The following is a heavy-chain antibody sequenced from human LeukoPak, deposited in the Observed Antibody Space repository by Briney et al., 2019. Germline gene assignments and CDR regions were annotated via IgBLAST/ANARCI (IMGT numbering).Heavy chain of an antibody. J-gene: IGHJ3*02. CDR1: GYTFTGYY. V-gene: IGHV1-2*02. CDR3: ATFILLTAITGDAFNI. Sequence: ASVKVSCKASGYTFTGYYMHWVRQAPGQGLEWMGWINANSGGTLYAQKFQDRVTMTRDTSISTAYMELSRLRSDDTAAYYCATFILLTAITGDAFNIWGQGTMVTVSS. CDR2: INANSGGT. D-gene: IGHD2-21*02.